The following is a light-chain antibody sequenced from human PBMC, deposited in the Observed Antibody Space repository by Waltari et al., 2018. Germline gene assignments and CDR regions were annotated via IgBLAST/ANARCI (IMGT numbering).Light chain of an antibody. J-gene: IGLJ3*02. Sequence: QSALTQPASMSGSPGQSITISCTGTSSDVGSYKFVSWYQQHPGKAPKLMIYEGTKRPSGVSNRFSGYKSGNTASLTISGLQAEDEADYYCCSYAGRSTWVFGGGTKLTVL. CDR3: CSYAGRSTWV. CDR2: EGT. V-gene: IGLV2-23*01. CDR1: SSDVGSYKF.